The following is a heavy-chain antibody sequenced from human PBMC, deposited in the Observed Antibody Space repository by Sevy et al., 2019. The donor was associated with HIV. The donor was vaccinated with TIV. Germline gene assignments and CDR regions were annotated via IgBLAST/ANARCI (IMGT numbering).Heavy chain of an antibody. CDR1: GFTFNNYA. CDR2: VSGSGDTT. Sequence: GSLRLCCAASGFTFNNYAMTWVRQAPGKGLEWVSSVSGSGDTTCYADSVKGRFTISRDNSKNTLYLQMNSLRAEDTAVYYCAKAGSTSGYYLNYFAYWVQGTLVTVSS. J-gene: IGHJ4*02. D-gene: IGHD3-22*01. V-gene: IGHV3-23*01. CDR3: AKAGSTSGYYLNYFAY.